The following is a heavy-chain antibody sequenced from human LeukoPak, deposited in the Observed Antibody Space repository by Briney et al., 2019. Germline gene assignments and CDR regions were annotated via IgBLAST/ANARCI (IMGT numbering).Heavy chain of an antibody. CDR2: INPNSGDT. V-gene: IGHV1-2*02. CDR1: GYTFTGYY. J-gene: IGHJ4*02. Sequence: ASVKVSCKASGYTFTGYYMHWVRQASGQGLEWMGWINPNSGDTKHAQKFQGRVTMTRDTSISTAYMELSRLRSDDTAVYYCVRGDTMVRGTLGCWGQGTLVTVSS. D-gene: IGHD3-10*01. CDR3: VRGDTMVRGTLGC.